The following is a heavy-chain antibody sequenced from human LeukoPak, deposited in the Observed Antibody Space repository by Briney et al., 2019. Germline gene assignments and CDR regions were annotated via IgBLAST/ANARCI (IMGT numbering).Heavy chain of an antibody. V-gene: IGHV4-39*01. CDR2: FYYSGST. CDR1: GGLISSSSYY. CDR3: ARTAGVAVAGSRQYFDS. D-gene: IGHD6-19*01. J-gene: IGHJ4*02. Sequence: SETLSLTCIVSGGLISSSSYYWGWIRKPAGMRVDGSGSFYYSGSTYYNPSLKSRVTISVDTSKNQFSLKVSSVTATDTAVYYCARTAGVAVAGSRQYFDSWGQGTLVTVSS.